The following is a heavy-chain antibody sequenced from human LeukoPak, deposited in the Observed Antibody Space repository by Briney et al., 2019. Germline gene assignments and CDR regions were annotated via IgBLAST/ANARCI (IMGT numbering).Heavy chain of an antibody. J-gene: IGHJ5*02. Sequence: SETLSLTCTVSGGSISSYYWSWIRQPPGKGLGWIGYIYYSGSTNYNPSLRSRVTISVDTSKNQFSLKLSSVTAADTAVYYCARVGSGYSSGWYVDWFDPWGQGTLVTVSS. CDR3: ARVGSGYSSGWYVDWFDP. CDR2: IYYSGST. CDR1: GGSISSYY. D-gene: IGHD6-19*01. V-gene: IGHV4-59*01.